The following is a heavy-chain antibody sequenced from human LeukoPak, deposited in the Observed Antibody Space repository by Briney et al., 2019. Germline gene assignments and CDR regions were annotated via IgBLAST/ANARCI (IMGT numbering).Heavy chain of an antibody. D-gene: IGHD2/OR15-2a*01. J-gene: IGHJ5*02. Sequence: SETLSLTCTVSGGSISSYYWSWIRQPPGKGLEWIGYIYYSGSTNYNPSLKSRVTISVDTSKNQFSLKLSSVTAADTAVHYCARGIYTANMYNWFDPWGQGTLVTVSS. V-gene: IGHV4-59*01. CDR3: ARGIYTANMYNWFDP. CDR2: IYYSGST. CDR1: GGSISSYY.